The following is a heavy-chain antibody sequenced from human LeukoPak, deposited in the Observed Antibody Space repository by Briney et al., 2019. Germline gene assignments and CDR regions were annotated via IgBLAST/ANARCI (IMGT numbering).Heavy chain of an antibody. D-gene: IGHD5-18*01. CDR2: IIPIFGTA. J-gene: IGHJ4*02. Sequence: ASVKVSCKASGGTFSSYAISWVRQAPGQGLEWMGRIIPIFGTANYAQKFQGRVTITTDESTSTAYMELSSLRSEDTAVYYCASIGGYSYGDEGNYFDCWGQGTLVTVSS. CDR3: ASIGGYSYGDEGNYFDC. V-gene: IGHV1-69*05. CDR1: GGTFSSYA.